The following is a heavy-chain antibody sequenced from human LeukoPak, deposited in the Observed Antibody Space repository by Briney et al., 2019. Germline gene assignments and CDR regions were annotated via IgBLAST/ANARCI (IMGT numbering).Heavy chain of an antibody. V-gene: IGHV3-9*01. CDR1: GSTFDDYA. J-gene: IGHJ6*02. D-gene: IGHD3-10*01. Sequence: GGSLRLSCAASGSTFDDYAMHWVRQAPGKGLEWVSGISWNSGSIGYADSVKGRFTISRDNTKNSLYLQMNSLRAEDTALYNCAKGRSYGYHYYGMDVWGQGTTVSVSS. CDR3: AKGRSYGYHYYGMDV. CDR2: ISWNSGSI.